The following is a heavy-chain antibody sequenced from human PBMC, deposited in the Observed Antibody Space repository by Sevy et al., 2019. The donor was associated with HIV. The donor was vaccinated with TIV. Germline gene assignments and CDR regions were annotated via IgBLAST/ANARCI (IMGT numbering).Heavy chain of an antibody. J-gene: IGHJ6*02. V-gene: IGHV3-7*01. Sequence: GGSLRLSCAASGFIFSDYWMTWVRQSPGKGLEWVANINRDGSGKYYVDSVKGRFTISRDNSKNTLYLQMDGLRAEDTALYYCARDDEPDYYYFDMDVWGQGTTVTVSS. CDR1: GFIFSDYW. CDR2: INRDGSGK. CDR3: ARDDEPDYYYFDMDV.